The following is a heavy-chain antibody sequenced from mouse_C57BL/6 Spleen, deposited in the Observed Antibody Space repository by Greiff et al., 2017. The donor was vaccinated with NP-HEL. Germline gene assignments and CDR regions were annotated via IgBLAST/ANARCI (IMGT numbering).Heavy chain of an antibody. V-gene: IGHV5-17*01. Sequence: EVKVVESGGGLVKPGGSLKLSCAASGFTFSDYGMHWVRQAPEKGLEWVAYISSGSSTIYYADTVKGRFTISRDNAKNTLFLQMTSLRSEDTAMYYCARGGYYGSSSYAMDYWGQGTSVTVSS. CDR1: GFTFSDYG. D-gene: IGHD1-1*01. CDR3: ARGGYYGSSSYAMDY. J-gene: IGHJ4*01. CDR2: ISSGSSTI.